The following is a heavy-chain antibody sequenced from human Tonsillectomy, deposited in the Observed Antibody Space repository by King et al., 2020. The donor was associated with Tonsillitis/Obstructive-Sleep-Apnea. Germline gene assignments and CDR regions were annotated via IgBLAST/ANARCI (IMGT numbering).Heavy chain of an antibody. J-gene: IGHJ6*03. V-gene: IGHV2-5*02. CDR2: IYWDDDK. D-gene: IGHD5-12*01. CDR1: GFSLRNSGVG. CDR3: AHSREDIVVIPAAKNGYSGYDYGTVYMDV. Sequence: VTLKESGPTLVKPTQTLTLTCTFSGFSLRNSGVGVGWIRQPPGKALEWLALIYWDDDKRYSPSLKSRLPSTKETSKNQVVLTMINMDLVDTATYYCAHSREDIVVIPAAKNGYSGYDYGTVYMDVWGKGTTVTVSS.